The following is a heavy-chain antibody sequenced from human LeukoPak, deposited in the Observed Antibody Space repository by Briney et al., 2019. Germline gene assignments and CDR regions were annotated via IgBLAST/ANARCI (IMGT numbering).Heavy chain of an antibody. CDR1: GGSISSYY. J-gene: IGHJ4*02. V-gene: IGHV4-59*01. CDR2: IYYSGST. Sequence: PSETLSLTCTVSGGSISSYYWSWIRQPPGKGLEWIGYIYYSGSTNYNPSLKSRVTISVDTSKNQFSLKLSSVTAADTAVYYCARAPGYRSFLDYWGQGTLVIVSS. CDR3: ARAPGYRSFLDY. D-gene: IGHD6-13*01.